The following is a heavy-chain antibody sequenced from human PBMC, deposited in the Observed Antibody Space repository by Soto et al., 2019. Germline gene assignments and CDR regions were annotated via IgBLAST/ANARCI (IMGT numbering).Heavy chain of an antibody. V-gene: IGHV2-5*02. CDR2: IYWDDDK. D-gene: IGHD1-1*01. CDR3: VHRERDDPLISN. Sequence: SGPTLVNPTQTLTLTCLFSGFSFSTSGVGVGWIRQPPGKALEWLALIYWDDDKRYSPSLKSRLTITKDTSKNQVVLIMTNMDPVDTATHSCVHRERDDPLISNWGQGTLVTVSS. J-gene: IGHJ4*02. CDR1: GFSFSTSGVG.